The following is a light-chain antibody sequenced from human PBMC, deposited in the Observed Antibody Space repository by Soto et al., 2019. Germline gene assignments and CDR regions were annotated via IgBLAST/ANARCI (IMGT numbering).Light chain of an antibody. CDR2: GNS. V-gene: IGLV1-40*01. Sequence: QSVLTQPPSVSGAPGQRVTISCTGSSSNIGAGYDVHWYQQLPGTAPKLLIYGNSNRPSGVSNRFSGSKSGNTASLTISGLQAEDEGDYYCTSYTSNTFVVFGGGTKLTVL. J-gene: IGLJ2*01. CDR1: SSNIGAGYD. CDR3: TSYTSNTFVV.